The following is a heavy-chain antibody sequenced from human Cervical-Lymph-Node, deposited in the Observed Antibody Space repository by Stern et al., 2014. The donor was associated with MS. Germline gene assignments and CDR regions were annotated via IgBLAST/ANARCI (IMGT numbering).Heavy chain of an antibody. Sequence: QVQLQQWGAGLLKPSETLSLTCAVYGGSFSGYYWSWIRQPPGKGLEWIGEINHSGSTNYNPSLKSRVTISVDTSKNQFSLKLSSVTAADTAVYYCARARVEMATMPFDYWGQGTLVTVSS. V-gene: IGHV4-34*01. CDR1: GGSFSGYY. CDR2: INHSGST. D-gene: IGHD5-24*01. J-gene: IGHJ4*02. CDR3: ARARVEMATMPFDY.